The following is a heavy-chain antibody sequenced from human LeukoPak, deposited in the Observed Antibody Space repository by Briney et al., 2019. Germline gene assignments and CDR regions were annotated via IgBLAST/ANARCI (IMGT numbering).Heavy chain of an antibody. J-gene: IGHJ6*03. CDR1: GGSFSGYY. D-gene: IGHD2-2*01. Sequence: SETLSLTCAVYGGSFSGYYWSWIRQPPGKGLEWIGEINHSGSTNYNPSLKSRVTISVDTSKNQFSLKLSSVTAADTAVYYCARGINIVVVPAATEGYYYYMDVWGKGTTVTVSS. CDR3: ARGINIVVVPAATEGYYYYMDV. V-gene: IGHV4-34*01. CDR2: INHSGST.